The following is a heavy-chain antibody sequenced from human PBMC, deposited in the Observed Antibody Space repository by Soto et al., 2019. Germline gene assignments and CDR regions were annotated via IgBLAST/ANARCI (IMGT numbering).Heavy chain of an antibody. Sequence: SVKVSCKASGYTFTCCSLHWLQQAPGQGLERMRWITLYNGNTNYGKKFQGRVTITADESTSTAYMELSSLRSEDTAVYYCARGKYVEYQLLTYYYYGMDVWGQGTTVTVSS. CDR2: ITLYNGNT. CDR1: GYTFTCCS. V-gene: IGHV1-45*02. D-gene: IGHD2-2*01. CDR3: ARGKYVEYQLLTYYYYGMDV. J-gene: IGHJ6*02.